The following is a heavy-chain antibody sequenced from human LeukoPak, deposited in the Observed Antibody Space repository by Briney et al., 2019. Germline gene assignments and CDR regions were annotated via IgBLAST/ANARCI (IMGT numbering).Heavy chain of an antibody. CDR2: MNPNSGNT. CDR3: ARGGDDYGDYATDYYFDY. CDR1: GYTFTGYD. D-gene: IGHD4-17*01. Sequence: ASVKVSCKASGYTFTGYDINWVRQATGQGLEWMGWMNPNSGNTGYAQKLQGRVTMTTDTSTSTAYMELRSLRSDDTAVYYCARGGDDYGDYATDYYFDYWGQGTLVTVSS. V-gene: IGHV1-8*02. J-gene: IGHJ4*02.